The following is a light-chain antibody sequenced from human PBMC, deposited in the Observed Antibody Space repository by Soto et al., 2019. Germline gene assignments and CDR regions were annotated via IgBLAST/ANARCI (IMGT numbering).Light chain of an antibody. CDR2: GAS. Sequence: EIVMTQSPATLSLSPGERATLSCRASQSVSSSYLAWYQQKPGQAPRLLIYGASSRATGIPDRFSGSGSGTDFTLTISRLEPEDFAVYYCQQYGSSWWTFGQGTKVDI. CDR1: QSVSSSY. V-gene: IGKV3-20*01. J-gene: IGKJ1*01. CDR3: QQYGSSWWT.